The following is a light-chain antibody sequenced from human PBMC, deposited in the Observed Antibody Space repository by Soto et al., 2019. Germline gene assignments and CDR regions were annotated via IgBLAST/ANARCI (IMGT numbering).Light chain of an antibody. CDR1: SSDVGGYNY. CDR2: EVS. V-gene: IGLV2-14*01. Sequence: QSALTQPASVSGSPGQSITISCTGTSSDVGGYNYVSWYQQHPGKAPKLMIYEVSNRPSGVSNRFSGSKSGNTASLTISGLQAEDEADYYCSSYTSSPIGFGTGTKLTVL. J-gene: IGLJ1*01. CDR3: SSYTSSPIG.